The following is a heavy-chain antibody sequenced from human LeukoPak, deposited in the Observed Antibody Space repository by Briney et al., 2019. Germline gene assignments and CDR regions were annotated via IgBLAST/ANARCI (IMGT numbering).Heavy chain of an antibody. V-gene: IGHV3-64*01. CDR3: ATGIAVAGREAFDI. CDR1: GFTFSSYA. Sequence: PGGSLRLSCAASGFTFSSYAMHWVRQAPGKGLEYVSAISSNGGSTYYANSVKGRFTISRDNSKNTLYLQMGSLRAEDMAVYYCATGIAVAGREAFDIWGQGTMVTVSS. D-gene: IGHD6-19*01. J-gene: IGHJ3*02. CDR2: ISSNGGST.